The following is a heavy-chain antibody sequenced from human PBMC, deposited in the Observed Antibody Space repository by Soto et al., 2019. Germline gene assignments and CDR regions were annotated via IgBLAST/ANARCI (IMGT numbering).Heavy chain of an antibody. CDR2: ISYGGSNT. Sequence: GGSLRLSCAASGFTFRTYAMHGVRQAPGKGLEWVAVISYGGSNTYYADSVKGRFTISRDNSKNTLYLQMNSLRTEDSAVYYCARDSETNGYSYDYFDYWGQGTLVTVSS. J-gene: IGHJ4*02. CDR3: ARDSETNGYSYDYFDY. V-gene: IGHV3-30*04. D-gene: IGHD5-18*01. CDR1: GFTFRTYA.